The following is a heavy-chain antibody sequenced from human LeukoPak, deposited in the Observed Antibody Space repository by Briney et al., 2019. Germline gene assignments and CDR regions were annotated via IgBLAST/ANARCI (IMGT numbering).Heavy chain of an antibody. V-gene: IGHV4-39*07. CDR1: GGSISSSSYY. D-gene: IGHD6-13*01. CDR2: IYYSGST. J-gene: IGHJ4*02. Sequence: PSETLSLTCTVSGGSISSSSYYWGWIRQPPGKGLEWIGSIYYSGSTYYNPSLKSRVTISVDTSKNQFSLKLISVTAADTAVYYCASYSGYSSSWFDWGQGTLVTVSS. CDR3: ASYSGYSSSWFD.